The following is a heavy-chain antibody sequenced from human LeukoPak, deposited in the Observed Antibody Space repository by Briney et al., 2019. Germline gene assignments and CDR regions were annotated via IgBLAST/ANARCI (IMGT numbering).Heavy chain of an antibody. CDR1: GFTFSSYA. Sequence: DPGGSLRLSCAASGFTFSSYAMSWVRQAPGKGLEWVSAISGSGGSTYYADSVKGRFTISRDNSKNTLYPQMNSLRAEDTAVYYCAKECGGDCYSGDYWGQGTLVTVSS. CDR2: ISGSGGST. V-gene: IGHV3-23*01. J-gene: IGHJ4*02. CDR3: AKECGGDCYSGDY. D-gene: IGHD2-21*02.